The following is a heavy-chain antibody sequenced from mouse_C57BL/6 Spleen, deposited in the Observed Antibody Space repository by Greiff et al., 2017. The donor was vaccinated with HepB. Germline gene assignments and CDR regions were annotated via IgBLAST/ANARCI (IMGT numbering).Heavy chain of an antibody. CDR2: IYPGSGST. CDR3: SREGLRRGDY. V-gene: IGHV1-55*01. J-gene: IGHJ2*01. CDR1: GYTFTSYW. D-gene: IGHD2-4*01. Sequence: QVQLQQPGAELVKPGASVKMSCKASGYTFTSYWITWVKQRPGQGLEWIGEIYPGSGSTNYNEKFKSKATLTVDKSSSTAYMHLSSLTSEDSAVYYCSREGLRRGDYWGQGTTLTVSS.